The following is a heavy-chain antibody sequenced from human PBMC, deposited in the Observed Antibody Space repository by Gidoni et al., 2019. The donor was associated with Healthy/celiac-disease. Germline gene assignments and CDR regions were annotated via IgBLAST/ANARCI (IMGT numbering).Heavy chain of an antibody. CDR1: GGSISSSSYY. D-gene: IGHD3-10*01. CDR3: ARTPYYYGSGEIYHFDL. V-gene: IGHV4-39*01. Sequence: QLQLQESGPGLVKPSETLSLTCTVSGGSISSSSYYWGWIRQPPGKGLEWIGSIYYSGSTYYNPSLKSRVTISVDTSKNQFSLKLSSVTAADTAVYYCARTPYYYGSGEIYHFDLWGRGTLVTVSS. CDR2: IYYSGST. J-gene: IGHJ2*01.